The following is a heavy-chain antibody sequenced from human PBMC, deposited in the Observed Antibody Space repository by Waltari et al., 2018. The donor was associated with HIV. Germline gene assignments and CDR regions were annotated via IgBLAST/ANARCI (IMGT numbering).Heavy chain of an antibody. V-gene: IGHV3-30-3*01. CDR2: ISYDGSNK. CDR1: GFTFSSYA. CDR3: ASPVPVVVAANWF. Sequence: QVQLVESGGGVVQPGRSLRLSCAASGFTFSSYAMHWVRQAPGKGLEWVAVISYDGSNKYYADSVKGRFTISRDNSKNTLYLQMNSLRAEDTAVYYCASPVPVVVAANWF. D-gene: IGHD2-15*01. J-gene: IGHJ5*01.